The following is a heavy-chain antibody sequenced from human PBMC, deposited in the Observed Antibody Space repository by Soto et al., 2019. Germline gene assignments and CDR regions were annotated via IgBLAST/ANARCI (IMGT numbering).Heavy chain of an antibody. CDR1: GFTFSSYA. J-gene: IGHJ4*02. CDR2: ISNSGGST. V-gene: IGHV3-23*01. CDR3: AKQGYSSGWYRGFDY. Sequence: EVQLLESGGGLVQPGGSLRLSCAASGFTFSSYAMSWVRQAPGRGLEWVSSISNSGGSTYYADSVKGRFTISRDNSKNTLYLQMNSLRAENTAVYYCAKQGYSSGWYRGFDYWGQGTLVTVSS. D-gene: IGHD6-19*01.